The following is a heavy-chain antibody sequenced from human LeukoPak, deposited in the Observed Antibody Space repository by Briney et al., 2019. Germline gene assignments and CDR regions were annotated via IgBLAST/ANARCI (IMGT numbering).Heavy chain of an antibody. D-gene: IGHD4-23*01. V-gene: IGHV5-51*01. J-gene: IGHJ3*02. CDR3: ARDLDYGGNSNAFDI. Sequence: GESLKISCQGSGYSLTSYWIGWVRQMPGKGLEWRGIIYPGDSDTRYSPSFQGQVTISADKSISTAYLQWSSLKASDTAMYYCARDLDYGGNSNAFDIWGQGTMVTVSS. CDR2: IYPGDSDT. CDR1: GYSLTSYW.